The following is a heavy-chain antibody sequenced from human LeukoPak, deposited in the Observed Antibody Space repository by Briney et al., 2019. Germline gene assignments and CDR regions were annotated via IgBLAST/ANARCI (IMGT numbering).Heavy chain of an antibody. CDR1: GGTFSSYA. Sequence: GASVKVSCKASGGTFSSYAISWVRQAPGQGLEWMGGIIPIFGTANYAQKFQGRVTMTTDTSTSTAYMELRSLRSDDTAVYYCARDAGVGDSGYDLPGSPHYYYYMDVWGKGTTVTISS. D-gene: IGHD5-12*01. J-gene: IGHJ6*03. V-gene: IGHV1-69*05. CDR2: IIPIFGTA. CDR3: ARDAGVGDSGYDLPGSPHYYYYMDV.